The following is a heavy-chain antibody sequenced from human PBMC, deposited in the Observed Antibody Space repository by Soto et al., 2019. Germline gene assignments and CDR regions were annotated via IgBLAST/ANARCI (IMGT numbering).Heavy chain of an antibody. CDR2: INAGNGNT. V-gene: IGHV1-3*01. CDR3: AREVARGFVDY. J-gene: IGHJ4*02. Sequence: ASVKVSCKASGYTFTSYAMHWVRQAPGQRLEWMGWINAGNGNTKYSQKFQGRVTITRDTSASTDYMELSSLRSEDTAVYYCAREVARGFVDYWGQGTLVTVSS. CDR1: GYTFTSYA. D-gene: IGHD2-15*01.